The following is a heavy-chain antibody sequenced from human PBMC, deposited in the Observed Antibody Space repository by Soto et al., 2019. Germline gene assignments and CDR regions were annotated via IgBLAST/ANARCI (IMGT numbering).Heavy chain of an antibody. V-gene: IGHV3-30*18. D-gene: IGHD6-25*01. Sequence: PGGSRRLSCAASGFTFSSYGMHWVRQAPGKGLEWVAVISYDGSNKYYADSVKGRFTISRDNSKNTLYLQMNSLRAEDTAVYYCAKLPTANYYYYGMDVWGQGTTVTVSS. J-gene: IGHJ6*02. CDR1: GFTFSSYG. CDR2: ISYDGSNK. CDR3: AKLPTANYYYYGMDV.